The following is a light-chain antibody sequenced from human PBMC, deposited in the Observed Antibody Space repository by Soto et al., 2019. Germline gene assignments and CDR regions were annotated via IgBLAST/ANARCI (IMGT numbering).Light chain of an antibody. CDR3: SSYASSSILV. V-gene: IGLV2-14*01. CDR2: EVS. Sequence: QSVLTQPASVSGSPGQSITIACTGTSSDVGGYKYVSWYQQLPGKAPKLMIYEVSNRPSGVSNRFSGSKSGNTASLTISGLQAEDEADYYGSSYASSSILVFGGGTQLTVL. CDR1: SSDVGGYKY. J-gene: IGLJ2*01.